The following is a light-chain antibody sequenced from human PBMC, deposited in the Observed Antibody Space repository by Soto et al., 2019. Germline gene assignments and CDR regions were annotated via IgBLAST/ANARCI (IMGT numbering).Light chain of an antibody. J-gene: IGKJ5*01. CDR2: DPS. CDR1: QSVRSSY. CDR3: QQYGGSPIT. Sequence: EIVLTQSPGTLSLSPGERATLSCRASQSVRSSYSSCYQQTPGQPRSLLISDPSNSATGIPDRFSGSGSGTDFTLTISSLDPEDFALYYCQQYGGSPITFGQGTRLEIK. V-gene: IGKV3-20*01.